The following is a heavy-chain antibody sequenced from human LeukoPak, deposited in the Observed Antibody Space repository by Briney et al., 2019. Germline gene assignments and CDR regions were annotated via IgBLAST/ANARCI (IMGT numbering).Heavy chain of an antibody. Sequence: SVKVSCKASGDTFIPYTFSWVRQAPGQGLEWIGRIIPSLDVANYAQKFQGRVTLSADRDTATTYMEVTSLRSEDTAMYYCARDRGSGWYVYWGQGTLVTVSS. CDR3: ARDRGSGWYVY. CDR2: IIPSLDVA. D-gene: IGHD6-19*01. J-gene: IGHJ4*02. CDR1: GDTFIPYT. V-gene: IGHV1-69*04.